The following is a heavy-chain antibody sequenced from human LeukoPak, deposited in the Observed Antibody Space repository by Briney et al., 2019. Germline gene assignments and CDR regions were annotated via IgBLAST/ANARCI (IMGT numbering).Heavy chain of an antibody. CDR3: ARDGSDGSGSYY. CDR1: GFTFSSYG. J-gene: IGHJ4*02. V-gene: IGHV3-21*05. Sequence: GGSLRLSCAASGFTFSSYGMHWVRQAPGKGLEWVSYISSSSSYTNYADSVKGRFTISRDNAKNSLYLQMNSLRAEDTAVYYCARDGSDGSGSYYWGQGTLVTVSS. CDR2: ISSSSSYT. D-gene: IGHD3-10*01.